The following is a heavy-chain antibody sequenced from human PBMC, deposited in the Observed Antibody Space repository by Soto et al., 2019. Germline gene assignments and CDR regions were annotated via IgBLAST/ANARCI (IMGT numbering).Heavy chain of an antibody. CDR3: ALDSLGATSD. Sequence: QVQLVESGGGVVQPGRSLRLSCAASGFTFSSYGMHWVRQAPGKGLEWVAGIWYDGSNKYYADSVKGRYTISRDNSKNTLNLQMDSLIAEDTAVYYCALDSLGATSDWGQGTLVTVSS. J-gene: IGHJ4*02. CDR1: GFTFSSYG. D-gene: IGHD1-26*01. V-gene: IGHV3-33*01. CDR2: IWYDGSNK.